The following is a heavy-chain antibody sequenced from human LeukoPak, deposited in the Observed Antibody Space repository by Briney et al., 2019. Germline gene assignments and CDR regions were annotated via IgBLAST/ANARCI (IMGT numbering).Heavy chain of an antibody. J-gene: IGHJ4*02. CDR1: GFTLSDNW. D-gene: IGHD2-2*01. V-gene: IGHV3-7*01. CDR2: IKQDGSEK. CDR3: ARCSTRSSPFDY. Sequence: GGSLRLSCEASGFTLSDNWMSWVRQAPGKGLEWVANIKQDGSEKYYVDSVRGRFTISRDNAKNTLYLQMNSLRTEDTAVYFCARCSTRSSPFDYWGQGTLVTVSS.